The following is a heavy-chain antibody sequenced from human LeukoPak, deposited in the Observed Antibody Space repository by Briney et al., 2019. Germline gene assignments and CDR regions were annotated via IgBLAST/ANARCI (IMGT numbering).Heavy chain of an antibody. Sequence: GGSLRLSCEASGFKFGAYAMTWVRQAPGKGLEWVSTLSGTGGSTYYADSVKGRFTISRDNSENTLFLQMNSLKAEDTAIYYCAKIRRVEATPVDYWGQGTLVTVSS. V-gene: IGHV3-23*01. D-gene: IGHD2-15*01. J-gene: IGHJ4*02. CDR3: AKIRRVEATPVDY. CDR1: GFKFGAYA. CDR2: LSGTGGST.